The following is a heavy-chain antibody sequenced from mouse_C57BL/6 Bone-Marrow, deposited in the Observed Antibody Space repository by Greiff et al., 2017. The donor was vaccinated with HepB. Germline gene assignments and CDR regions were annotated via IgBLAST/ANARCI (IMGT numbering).Heavy chain of an antibody. CDR3: ARERYGAMDY. J-gene: IGHJ4*01. V-gene: IGHV1-50*01. CDR2: IDPSDSYT. Sequence: QVQLQQPGAELVKPGASVKLSCKASGYTFTSYWMQWVKQRPGQGLEWIGEIDPSDSYTNYNQKFKGKATLTVDTSSSTAYMQLSSLTSEDSAVYYCARERYGAMDYWGQGTSVTVSS. CDR1: GYTFTSYW. D-gene: IGHD1-1*01.